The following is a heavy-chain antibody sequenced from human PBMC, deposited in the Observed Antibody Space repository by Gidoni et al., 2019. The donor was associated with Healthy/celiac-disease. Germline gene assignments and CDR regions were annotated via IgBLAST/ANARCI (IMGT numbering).Heavy chain of an antibody. V-gene: IGHV3-30*18. CDR3: AKGLGIAAAGMRNWFDP. CDR2: ISYDGSNK. J-gene: IGHJ5*02. D-gene: IGHD6-13*01. Sequence: QVQRVGSGGGVVQPGRSLKPSCAASGFTFSSYGMHWVRQAPGKGLEWVAVISYDGSNKYYADSVKGRFTISRDNSKNTLYLQMNSLRAEDTAVYYCAKGLGIAAAGMRNWFDPWGQGTLVTVSS. CDR1: GFTFSSYG.